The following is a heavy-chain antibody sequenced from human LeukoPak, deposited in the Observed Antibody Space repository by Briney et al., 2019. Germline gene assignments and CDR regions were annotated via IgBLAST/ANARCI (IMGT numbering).Heavy chain of an antibody. D-gene: IGHD5-12*01. CDR1: GYTFTSYY. CDR3: ARELTHSGYVGADGSKDEYYYYYYGMDV. V-gene: IGHV1-46*01. CDR2: INPSGGST. Sequence: GASVKVSCKASGYTFTSYYMHWVRQAPGQGLEWMGIINPSGGSTSYAQKFQGRVTMTRDTSTSTVYMELSSLRSEDTAVYYCARELTHSGYVGADGSKDEYYYYYYGMDVWGQGTTVTVSS. J-gene: IGHJ6*02.